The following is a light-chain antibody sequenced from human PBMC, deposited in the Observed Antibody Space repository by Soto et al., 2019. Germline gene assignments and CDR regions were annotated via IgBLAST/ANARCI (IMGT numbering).Light chain of an antibody. CDR1: QSVSSK. V-gene: IGKV3-15*01. Sequence: EIVMTQSPATLSMSPGEGATLSCRASQSVSSKLAWYQQKPGQAPRLLIYGASTRVTGIPARFSGSGSGTEFTLIISSLQSEDSAVYYCQQYNSWLWTFGQGTKVDIK. CDR3: QQYNSWLWT. CDR2: GAS. J-gene: IGKJ1*01.